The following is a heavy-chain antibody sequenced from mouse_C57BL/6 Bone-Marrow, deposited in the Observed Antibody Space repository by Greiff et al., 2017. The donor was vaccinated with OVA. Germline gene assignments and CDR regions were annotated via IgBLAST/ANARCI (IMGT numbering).Heavy chain of an antibody. CDR3: AREGGNWLFAY. D-gene: IGHD2-1*01. CDR1: GYTFTSYW. V-gene: IGHV1-61*01. Sequence: VQLQQPGAELVRPGSSVKLSCKASGYTFTSYWMDWVKQRPGQGLEWIGNIYPSDSETHYNQKFKDKATLTVDKSSSTAYMQLSSLISEDSAVYYCAREGGNWLFAYWGQGTLVTVSA. J-gene: IGHJ3*01. CDR2: IYPSDSET.